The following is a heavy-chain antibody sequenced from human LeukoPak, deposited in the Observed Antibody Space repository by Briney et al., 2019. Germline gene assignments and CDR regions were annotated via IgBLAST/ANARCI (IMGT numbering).Heavy chain of an antibody. Sequence: GGSLRLSCAASGFTFSSYSMNWVRQAPGKGLEWVSSISSSSSYIYYADSVKGRFTISRDNAKNPLYLQMNSLRAEDTAVYYCARGGTAMAKIFDYWGQGTLVTVSS. J-gene: IGHJ4*02. V-gene: IGHV3-21*01. CDR2: ISSSSSYI. CDR1: GFTFSSYS. CDR3: ARGGTAMAKIFDY. D-gene: IGHD5-18*01.